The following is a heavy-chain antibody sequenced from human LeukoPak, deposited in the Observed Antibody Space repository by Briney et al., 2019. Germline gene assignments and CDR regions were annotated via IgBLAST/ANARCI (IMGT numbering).Heavy chain of an antibody. CDR1: GGSINNYY. J-gene: IGHJ5*02. CDR3: ARTVVIDNWFDP. D-gene: IGHD2-21*01. Sequence: PSETLSLTCTVSGGSINNYYWSWIRQPPGKGLEWIGYIYYSGSTNYNPSLKSRVTISVDTSKNQFSLKLSSVTAADTAVYYCARTVVIDNWFDPWGQGALVTVSS. V-gene: IGHV4-59*01. CDR2: IYYSGST.